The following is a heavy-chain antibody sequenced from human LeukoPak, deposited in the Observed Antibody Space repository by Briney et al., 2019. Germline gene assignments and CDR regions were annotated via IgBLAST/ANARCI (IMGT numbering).Heavy chain of an antibody. D-gene: IGHD3-9*01. V-gene: IGHV4-30-2*01. Sequence: STYYNPSLKSRVTISVDRSKNQFSLKLSSVTATDTAVYYCARVAEGYDILTGYYYYYGMDVWGQGTTVTVSS. CDR3: ARVAEGYDILTGYYYYYGMDV. CDR2: ST. J-gene: IGHJ6*02.